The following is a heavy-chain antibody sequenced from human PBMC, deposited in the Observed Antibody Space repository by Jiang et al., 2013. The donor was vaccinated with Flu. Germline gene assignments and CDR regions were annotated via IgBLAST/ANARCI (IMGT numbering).Heavy chain of an antibody. J-gene: IGHJ4*02. V-gene: IGHV1-2*02. D-gene: IGHD1-1*01. CDR3: ARPVTTGTLDFDY. Sequence: AEVKKPGASVKVSCKASGYTFTGYYMHWVRQAPGQGLEWMGWINPNSGGTNYAQKFQGRVTMTRDTSISTAYMELSRLRFDDTAVYYCARPVTTGTLDFDYWGQGTLVTVSS. CDR2: INPNSGGT. CDR1: GYTFTGYY.